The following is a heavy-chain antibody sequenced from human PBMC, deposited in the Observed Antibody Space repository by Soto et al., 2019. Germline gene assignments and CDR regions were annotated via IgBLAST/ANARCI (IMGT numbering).Heavy chain of an antibody. D-gene: IGHD5-18*01. Sequence: QAQLVESGGGVVQPGRSLRLSCAASGFAFSSYGMHWVRQAPGTGLEWVAVISYDGSLQHYADSVKGRFTISRENSKNMVLLQISRLRAEDTALYYWVLDRGYGHASVPYSWGQGTPVSVSS. CDR2: ISYDGSLQ. V-gene: IGHV3-30*03. CDR1: GFAFSSYG. CDR3: VLDRGYGHASVPYS. J-gene: IGHJ4*02.